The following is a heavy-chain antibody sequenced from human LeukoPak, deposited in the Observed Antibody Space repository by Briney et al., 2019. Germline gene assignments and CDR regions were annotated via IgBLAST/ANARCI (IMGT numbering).Heavy chain of an antibody. Sequence: SETLSLTCTVSGGSISSSNYYWGWIRQPPGTGLECIGSIYYSGRTYYKSSLKSRVSVDTSNNQCSLKLNSVTAADTAVYCARIAYSSSTDYWGQGTLVTVSS. V-gene: IGHV4-39*07. CDR1: GGSISSSNYY. CDR2: IYYSGRT. J-gene: IGHJ4*02. D-gene: IGHD6-6*01. CDR3: ARIAYSSSTDY.